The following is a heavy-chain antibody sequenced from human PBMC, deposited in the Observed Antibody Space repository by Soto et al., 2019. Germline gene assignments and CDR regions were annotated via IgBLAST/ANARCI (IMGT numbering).Heavy chain of an antibody. J-gene: IGHJ4*02. D-gene: IGHD3-10*01. Sequence: GGSLRLSCAASGFPFSSYAMSWVRQAPGKGLEWVSAISGSGGSTYYADSVKGRFTISRDNSKNTLYLQMNSLRAEDTAVYYCTRYYYRSGSYYIVPYYFDYWGQGTLVTVSS. CDR1: GFPFSSYA. V-gene: IGHV3-23*01. CDR2: ISGSGGST. CDR3: TRYYYRSGSYYIVPYYFDY.